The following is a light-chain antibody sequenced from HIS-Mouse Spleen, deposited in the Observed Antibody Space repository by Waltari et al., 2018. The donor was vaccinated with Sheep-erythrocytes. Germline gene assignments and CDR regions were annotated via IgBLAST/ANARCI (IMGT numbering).Light chain of an antibody. J-gene: IGLJ2*01. CDR1: SSDVGIYNL. V-gene: IGLV2-23*01. CDR3: CSYAGSSTVV. CDR2: EGS. Sequence: QSALTQPASVSGSPGQSITISCPGTSSDVGIYNLVSWYQQHPGKAPKLMIYEGSKRPSGVSNRFSGSKSGNTASLTISGLQAEDEADYYCCSYAGSSTVVFGGGTKLTVL.